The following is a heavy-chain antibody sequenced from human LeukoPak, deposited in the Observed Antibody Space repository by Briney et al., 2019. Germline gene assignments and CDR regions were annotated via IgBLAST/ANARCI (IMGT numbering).Heavy chain of an antibody. D-gene: IGHD3-10*02. CDR3: ASGTPVRGVIIRQSFDY. CDR1: GFTFNSYG. CDR2: ISYDGSNK. V-gene: IGHV3-30*03. J-gene: IGHJ4*02. Sequence: GGSLRLSCAASGFTFNSYGMHWVRQAPGKGLEWVAVISYDGSNKYYADSVKGRFTISRDNSKNTLYLQMNSLRAEDTAVYYCASGTPVRGVIIRQSFDYWGQGTLVTVSS.